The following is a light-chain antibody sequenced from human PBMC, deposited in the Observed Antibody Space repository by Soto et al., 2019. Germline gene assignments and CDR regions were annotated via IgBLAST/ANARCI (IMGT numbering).Light chain of an antibody. Sequence: EIVLTQSPATLSLSPGERATLSCRASQSVSSYLAWYQQKPGQAPRLLIYDASNRATGIPARFSGSGSGTDFTLTISSLEPEDFAFYYCQQYNNWTFGQGTRVVIK. CDR3: QQYNNWT. V-gene: IGKV3-11*01. CDR1: QSVSSY. CDR2: DAS. J-gene: IGKJ1*01.